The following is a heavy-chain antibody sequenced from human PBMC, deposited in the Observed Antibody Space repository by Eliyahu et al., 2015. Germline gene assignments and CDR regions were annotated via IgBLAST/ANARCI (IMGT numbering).Heavy chain of an antibody. Sequence: EVQLVESGGGLVQPGGSLRLSCAASGXTFSXXXXSWVRQAPGKGLEWVSAISGSGXSTYYADSVKGRFTISRDNSKNTLYLQMNSLRAEDTAVYYCAKAQGITIFGVVIFFDIWGQGTMVTVSS. V-gene: IGHV3-23*04. CDR2: ISGSGXST. CDR3: AKAQGITIFGVVIFFDI. J-gene: IGHJ3*02. CDR1: GXTFSXXX. D-gene: IGHD3-3*01.